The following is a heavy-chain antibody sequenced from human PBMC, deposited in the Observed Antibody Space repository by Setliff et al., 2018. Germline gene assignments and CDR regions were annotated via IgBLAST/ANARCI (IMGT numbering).Heavy chain of an antibody. V-gene: IGHV5-51*01. CDR3: ARLGAPASHDAFDI. D-gene: IGHD6-25*01. Sequence: GESLKISCKGSGYRFTTYWIGWVRQMPGKGLEWMGIVFSGDSDTRYSPSFQGQVTMSADKSINTAYLQWSSLKASDTAMYYCARLGAPASHDAFDIWDQGTMVTVSS. CDR1: GYRFTTYW. J-gene: IGHJ3*02. CDR2: VFSGDSDT.